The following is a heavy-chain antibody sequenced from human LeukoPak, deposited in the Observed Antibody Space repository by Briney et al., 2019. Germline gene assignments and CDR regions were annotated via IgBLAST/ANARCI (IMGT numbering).Heavy chain of an antibody. CDR2: IRYDGSNK. CDR3: AKDDYYGSGSSDYFDY. CDR1: GFTFSSYG. J-gene: IGHJ4*02. Sequence: PGGSLRLSCAASGFTFSSYGMHWVRQAPGKGLEWVAFIRYDGSNKYYADSVKGRFTISRDNSKNTLYLQMNSLRAEDTAVYYCAKDDYYGSGSSDYFDYWGQGTLVTVSS. V-gene: IGHV3-30*02. D-gene: IGHD3-10*01.